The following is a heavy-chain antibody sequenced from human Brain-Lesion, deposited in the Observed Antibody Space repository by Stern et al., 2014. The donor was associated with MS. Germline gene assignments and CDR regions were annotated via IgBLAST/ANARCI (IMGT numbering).Heavy chain of an antibody. V-gene: IGHV3-53*01. CDR3: ARYCSGGSCYFHGLDV. J-gene: IGHJ6*02. CDR2: LYSGGAT. Sequence: EVPLVESGGGLMQPGGSLRLSCVASGVTVSSTYMSWVRQAPGKGLEWVSVLYSGGATRYGYSVKGRFTISRDTSKNTLYLQMDSLRADDTAVYYCARYCSGGSCYFHGLDVWGQGTTVTVSS. D-gene: IGHD2-15*01. CDR1: GVTVSSTY.